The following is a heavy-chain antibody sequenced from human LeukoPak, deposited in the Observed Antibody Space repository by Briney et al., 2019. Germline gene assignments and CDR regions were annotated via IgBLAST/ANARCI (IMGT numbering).Heavy chain of an antibody. CDR3: ARGGITIFGVVTDYGFDY. CDR1: GYTFTSYA. Sequence: ASVKVSCKASGYTFTSYAIHWVRQAPGQRLEWMGWISAGNGNTKYSQNFQGRVTFISNTSATTAFMELSSLRSEDAAVYYCARGGITIFGVVTDYGFDYWGQGTLVTVSS. D-gene: IGHD3-3*01. V-gene: IGHV1-3*01. J-gene: IGHJ4*02. CDR2: ISAGNGNT.